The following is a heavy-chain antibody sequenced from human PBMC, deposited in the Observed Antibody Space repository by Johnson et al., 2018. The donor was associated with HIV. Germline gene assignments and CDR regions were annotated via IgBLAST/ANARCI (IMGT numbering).Heavy chain of an antibody. CDR2: ISYDGSNK. J-gene: IGHJ3*02. CDR1: GFAFSRFA. D-gene: IGHD3-9*01. V-gene: IGHV3-30*18. Sequence: QVQLVESGGGVVQSGRSLRLSCAASGFAFSRFAMHWVRQVPDKGLEWVAVISYDGSNKYYADSVKGRFTISRDNSKNTLYLQMNSLRAEYTAVYYCAKDREYYDILTGYYISLSSWDAFDIWGQGTMVTVSS. CDR3: AKDREYYDILTGYYISLSSWDAFDI.